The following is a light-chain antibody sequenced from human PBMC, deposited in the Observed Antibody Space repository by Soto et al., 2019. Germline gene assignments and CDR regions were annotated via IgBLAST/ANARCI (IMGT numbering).Light chain of an antibody. V-gene: IGKV1-5*03. CDR1: QSTSSY. Sequence: DIQITQSPSTLSASVGDRVTITCRASQSTSSYLAWYQQKPGKAPKLLIYQASSLENGVPSRVSGSGSGTEFSLTISTLQPDDFATYYCQHYDSYSPLTFGRGNKVEI. J-gene: IGKJ4*02. CDR2: QAS. CDR3: QHYDSYSPLT.